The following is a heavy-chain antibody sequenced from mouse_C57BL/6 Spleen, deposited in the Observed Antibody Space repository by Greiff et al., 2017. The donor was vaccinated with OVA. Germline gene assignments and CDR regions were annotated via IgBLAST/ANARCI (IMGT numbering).Heavy chain of an antibody. CDR1: GYTFTSYW. CDR2: IHPNSGST. Sequence: QVQLQQPGAELVKPGASVKLSCKASGYTFTSYWMHWVKQRPGQGLEWIGMIHPNSGSTNYNEKFKSKATLTVDKSSSTAYMQLSSLTSEDSAVYYCALITTVVARNYAVDYWGQGTSVTVSS. D-gene: IGHD1-1*01. J-gene: IGHJ4*01. V-gene: IGHV1-64*01. CDR3: ALITTVVARNYAVDY.